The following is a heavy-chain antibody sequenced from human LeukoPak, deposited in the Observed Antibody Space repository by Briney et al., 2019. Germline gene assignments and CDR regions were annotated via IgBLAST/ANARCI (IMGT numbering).Heavy chain of an antibody. CDR1: GFTFSAYA. CDR2: IGCDNNP. CDR3: ARVLHCCVAMDV. J-gene: IGHJ6*02. D-gene: IGHD2-21*02. V-gene: IGHV3-23*01. Sequence: GGSLTLSCEASGFTFSAYAMTWIRQAPGKGLEWVSSIGCDNNPHYSQSVKGRFAISRDNSKNMLFLQLSSLSAEDTALYYCARVLHCCVAMDVWGQGTTVTVSS.